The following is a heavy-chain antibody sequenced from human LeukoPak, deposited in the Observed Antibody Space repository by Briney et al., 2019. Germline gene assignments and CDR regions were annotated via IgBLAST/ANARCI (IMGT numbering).Heavy chain of an antibody. Sequence: ASVKVSCKASGYTFSDHHILWVRQAPGQGLEWMGWIQPNGHDTKYAQKFQGRMTMTTDTSISTAYMELNRVTSGDTAVYYCSGHYGPGPVWGQGTLITASS. V-gene: IGHV1-2*02. J-gene: IGHJ4*02. CDR2: IQPNGHDT. CDR3: SGHYGPGPV. D-gene: IGHD3-10*01. CDR1: GYTFSDHH.